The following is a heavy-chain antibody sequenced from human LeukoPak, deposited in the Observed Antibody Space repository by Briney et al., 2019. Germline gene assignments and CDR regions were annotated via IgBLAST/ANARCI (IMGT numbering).Heavy chain of an antibody. V-gene: IGHV1-24*01. CDR3: ARRGSGYSSSWPFDY. Sequence: ASVKVSCKVSGYTLTELSMHWVRQAPGKGLEWMGGFDPEDGETIYAQKFQGRVTMTEDTSTDTAYMELSSLRSDDTAVYYCARRGSGYSSSWPFDYWGQGTLVTVSS. CDR2: FDPEDGET. J-gene: IGHJ4*02. D-gene: IGHD6-13*01. CDR1: GYTLTELS.